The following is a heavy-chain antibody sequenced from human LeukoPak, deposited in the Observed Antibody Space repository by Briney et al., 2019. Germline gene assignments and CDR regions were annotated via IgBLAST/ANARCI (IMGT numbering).Heavy chain of an antibody. CDR3: ARAIAVVDY. CDR2: INPNSGGT. CDR1: GYTLTDYY. J-gene: IGHJ4*02. D-gene: IGHD6-19*01. Sequence: WASVKVSCKTSGYTLTDYYIHWVRQAPGQGLEWMGWINPNSGGTNYAQTFQGRVTMTKDTSISTAYMELSRLRSDDTAVYFCARAIAVVDYWGQGTLVTVSS. V-gene: IGHV1-2*02.